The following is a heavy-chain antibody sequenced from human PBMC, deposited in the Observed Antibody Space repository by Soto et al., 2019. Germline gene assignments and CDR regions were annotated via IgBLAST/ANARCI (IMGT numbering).Heavy chain of an antibody. D-gene: IGHD3-16*01. Sequence: SETLSLTCTVSGGSISIYYWSWIRQPPGKGLEWIGYIYYSGSTNYNPSLKSRVTISVDTSKNQFSLKLSSVTAADTAVYYCARVWGYAFDYWGQGTLVTVSS. V-gene: IGHV4-59*01. CDR3: ARVWGYAFDY. J-gene: IGHJ4*02. CDR1: GGSISIYY. CDR2: IYYSGST.